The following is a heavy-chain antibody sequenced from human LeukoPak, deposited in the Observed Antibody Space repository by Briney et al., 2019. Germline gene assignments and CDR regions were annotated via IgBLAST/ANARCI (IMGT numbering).Heavy chain of an antibody. D-gene: IGHD6-19*01. Sequence: PGGSLRLSCAASGFTFSSYGMHWVRQAPGKGLEWVAVISYDGSNKYYADSVKGRFTISRDNSKNTLYLQMNSLRAEDTAVYYCAKDDKQWLGLYYYYYMDVWGKGTTVTVSS. CDR1: GFTFSSYG. J-gene: IGHJ6*03. CDR3: AKDDKQWLGLYYYYYMDV. V-gene: IGHV3-30*18. CDR2: ISYDGSNK.